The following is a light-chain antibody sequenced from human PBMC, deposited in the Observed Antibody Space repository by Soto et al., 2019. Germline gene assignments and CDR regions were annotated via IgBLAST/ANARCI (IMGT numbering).Light chain of an antibody. V-gene: IGLV2-18*02. J-gene: IGLJ2*01. Sequence: QSVLTQLPSVSGSPGQSVTISCTGTSSDVGSYNRVSWYQQPPGTAPKLMIFEVNNRPSGVPDRFSGSKSGNTASLTISGLQAEDEGDYYCSSYTSSSTVVFGGGTKLTVL. CDR3: SSYTSSSTVV. CDR1: SSDVGSYNR. CDR2: EVN.